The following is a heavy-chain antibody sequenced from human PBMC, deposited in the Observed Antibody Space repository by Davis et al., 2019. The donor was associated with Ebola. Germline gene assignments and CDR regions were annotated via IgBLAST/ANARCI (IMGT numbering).Heavy chain of an antibody. D-gene: IGHD6-19*01. CDR1: GFTFTTYA. CDR3: AYSSGWYD. V-gene: IGHV3-64*04. J-gene: IGHJ4*02. CDR2: ISTNGDST. Sequence: GESLKISCLASGFTFTTYAMHWVRQAPGKGLEYVSAISTNGDSTFYAASVKGRFTISRDDSKNTLYLQMNSLKTEDTAVYYCAYSSGWYDWGQGTLVTVSS.